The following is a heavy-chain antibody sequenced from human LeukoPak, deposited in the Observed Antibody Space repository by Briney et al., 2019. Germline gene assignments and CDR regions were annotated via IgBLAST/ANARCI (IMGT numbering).Heavy chain of an antibody. D-gene: IGHD2-2*01. Sequence: LEWMGWINTNTGNPTYAQGFTGRFVFSLDTSVSTAYLQISSLKAEDTAVYYCARDLPGTNWGQGTLVTVSS. V-gene: IGHV7-4-1*02. CDR3: ARDLPGTN. J-gene: IGHJ4*02. CDR2: INTNTGNP.